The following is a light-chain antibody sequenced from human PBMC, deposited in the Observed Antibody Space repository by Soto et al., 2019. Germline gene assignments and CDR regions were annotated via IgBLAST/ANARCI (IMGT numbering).Light chain of an antibody. V-gene: IGKV3-20*01. CDR1: RSVDRSY. J-gene: IGKJ1*01. CDR2: AAS. CDR3: QQDGSSRT. Sequence: ENVLTQSPGTLSLFPGERATLSCSASRSVDRSYLAWYQQKPGQAPRLLIYAASSRATGIPDRFSGSASGTDFTLTISRLEPEDFAVYYCQQDGSSRTFGQGTRVEIK.